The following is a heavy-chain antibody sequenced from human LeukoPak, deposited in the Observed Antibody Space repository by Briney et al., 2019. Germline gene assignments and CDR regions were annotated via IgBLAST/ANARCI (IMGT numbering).Heavy chain of an antibody. CDR1: GFTFSTYE. D-gene: IGHD5-12*01. Sequence: PGGSLRLSCAASGFTFSTYEMNWVRQAPGKELEWVSYISSGGLTIYYADSVRGRFTISRDDAKNSLYLQMSSLRAEDTAVYYCARDLVDIVAAFDSWGQGTLVTVSS. J-gene: IGHJ4*02. CDR2: ISSGGLTI. V-gene: IGHV3-48*03. CDR3: ARDLVDIVAAFDS.